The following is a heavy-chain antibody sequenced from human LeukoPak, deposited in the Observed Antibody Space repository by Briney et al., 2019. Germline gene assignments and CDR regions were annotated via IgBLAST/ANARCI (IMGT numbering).Heavy chain of an antibody. CDR3: AKDGGSYLPLYYYYMDV. CDR1: GFTFSSYG. V-gene: IGHV3-30*02. Sequence: AGGSLRLSCAASGFTFSSYGMHWVRQAPGKGLEWVAFIRYDGSNKYYADSVKGRFTISRDNSKNTLYLQMNSLRAEDTAVYYCAKDGGSYLPLYYYYMDVXGKGTTVTISS. D-gene: IGHD1-26*01. J-gene: IGHJ6*03. CDR2: IRYDGSNK.